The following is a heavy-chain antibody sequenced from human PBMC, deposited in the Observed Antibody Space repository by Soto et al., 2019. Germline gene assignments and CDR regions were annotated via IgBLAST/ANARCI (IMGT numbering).Heavy chain of an antibody. V-gene: IGHV3-33*01. Sequence: PGGSMRLSCAASGFTFSSYGMHWVRQAPGKGLEWVAVIWYDGSNKYYADSVKGRFTISRDNSKNTLYLQMDSLKTEDTAIYYCTTDPPEYHYYGRDVWGQGTSVTVSS. CDR1: GFTFSSYG. J-gene: IGHJ6*02. CDR3: TTDPPEYHYYGRDV. D-gene: IGHD6-6*01. CDR2: IWYDGSNK.